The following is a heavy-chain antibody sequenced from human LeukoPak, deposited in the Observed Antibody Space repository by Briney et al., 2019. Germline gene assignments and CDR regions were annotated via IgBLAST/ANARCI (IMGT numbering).Heavy chain of an antibody. CDR3: VTRTAPNTAMVNWYFDL. CDR2: IYYSGSA. CDR1: GGSISSHY. V-gene: IGHV4-59*11. D-gene: IGHD5-18*01. Sequence: SETLSLTCTVSGGSISSHYWSWIRQPPGKGLEWIGYIYYSGSANYNPSLKSRVTISVDTSKNQFSLKLSSVTAADTAVYYCVTRTAPNTAMVNWYFDLWGRGTLVTVSS. J-gene: IGHJ2*01.